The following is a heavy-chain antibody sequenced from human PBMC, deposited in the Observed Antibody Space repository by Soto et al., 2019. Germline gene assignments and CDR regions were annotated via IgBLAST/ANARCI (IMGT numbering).Heavy chain of an antibody. V-gene: IGHV3-74*01. CDR1: GFTLGSHR. CDR3: ATVFDL. CDR2: IDTDGGCT. J-gene: IGHJ5*02. Sequence: DVQLVESGGGLVQPGGSLRVSCAASGFTLGSHRIHWVRQPPGKGLEWVSRIDTDGGCTSYADSVKGRFTISTDNAKNTVYLQMNGLRAEDTAVYYCATVFDLWGQGTLVTVSS.